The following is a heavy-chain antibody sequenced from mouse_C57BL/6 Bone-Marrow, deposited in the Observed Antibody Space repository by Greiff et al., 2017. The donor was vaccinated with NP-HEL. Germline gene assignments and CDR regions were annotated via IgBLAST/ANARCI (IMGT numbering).Heavy chain of an antibody. CDR1: GFNIKDDY. Sequence: EVQLQQSGAELVRPGASVKLSCTASGFNIKDDYMHWVKQRPEQGLEWIGWIDPENGDTEYASKFQGKATITADTSTNTAYLQLSSLTSEDTAVYYCTTDDYWYFDVWDTGTTVTVSS. CDR3: TTDDYWYFDV. D-gene: IGHD2-3*01. CDR2: IDPENGDT. J-gene: IGHJ1*03. V-gene: IGHV14-4*01.